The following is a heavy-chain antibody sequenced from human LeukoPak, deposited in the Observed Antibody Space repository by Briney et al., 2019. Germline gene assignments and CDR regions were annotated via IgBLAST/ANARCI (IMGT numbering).Heavy chain of an antibody. J-gene: IGHJ4*02. CDR2: ISGSGVGT. CDR3: AKGVGYCSGGSCQQFDY. D-gene: IGHD2-15*01. V-gene: IGHV3-23*01. CDR1: GFTFSSYG. Sequence: GGTLRLSCAASGFTFSSYGMSWVRQAPGKGLEWVSAISGSGVGTYYADSVKGRFTISRDNSKNTLYLQMNTLRAEDTAVYYCAKGVGYCSGGSCQQFDYWGQGTLVTVSS.